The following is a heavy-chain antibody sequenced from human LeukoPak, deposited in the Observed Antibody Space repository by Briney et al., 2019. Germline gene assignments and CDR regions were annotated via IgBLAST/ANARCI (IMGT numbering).Heavy chain of an antibody. CDR3: ARSYYYYMDV. V-gene: IGHV3-7*01. J-gene: IGHJ6*03. Sequence: GGSLRLSCVASGFTFSNYWMSWVRQAPGKGLEWVGDIKHDGSEKYYVDSVKGRFTISRDNAKNSVYLHMNSLRAEDTAVYYCARSYYYYMDVWGKGTTVTISS. CDR2: IKHDGSEK. CDR1: GFTFSNYW.